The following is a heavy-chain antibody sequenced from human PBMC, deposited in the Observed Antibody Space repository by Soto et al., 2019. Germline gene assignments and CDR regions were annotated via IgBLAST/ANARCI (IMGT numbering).Heavy chain of an antibody. CDR1: GGSISSYY. CDR3: ARGKILTGYRGKLDGMDV. D-gene: IGHD3-9*01. J-gene: IGHJ6*02. Sequence: PSETLSLTCTVSGGSISSYYWSWIRQPPGKGLEWIGYIYYSGSTNYNPSLKSRVTISVDTSKNQFSLKLSSVTAADTAVYYCARGKILTGYRGKLDGMDVWGQGTTVTSP. CDR2: IYYSGST. V-gene: IGHV4-59*08.